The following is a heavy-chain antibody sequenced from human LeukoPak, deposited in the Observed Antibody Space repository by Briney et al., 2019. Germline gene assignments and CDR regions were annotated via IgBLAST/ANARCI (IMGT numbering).Heavy chain of an antibody. D-gene: IGHD3-10*01. V-gene: IGHV3-21*01. CDR1: GFTFSSHN. CDR2: ISSSSSYI. J-gene: IGHJ4*02. CDR3: ARGVWFGELYLDY. Sequence: GGSLRLSCAASGFTFSSHNMNWVRQAPGKGLEWVSSISSSSSYIYYADSVKGRFTISRDNAKNSQYLQMNSLRAEDTAVYYCARGVWFGELYLDYWGQGTLVTVSS.